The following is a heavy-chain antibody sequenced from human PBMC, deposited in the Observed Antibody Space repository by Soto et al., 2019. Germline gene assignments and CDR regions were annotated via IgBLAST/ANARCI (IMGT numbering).Heavy chain of an antibody. CDR3: AGWAATAMARGGFDY. D-gene: IGHD3-10*01. CDR1: VGSISSSSYY. Sequence: SETLSLTCTDSVGSISSSSYYLGWVRQPPGKGLEWIGSIYYSGSTYYNPSLKSRVTISVDTSKNQFSLKLSSVTAADTAVYYCAGWAATAMARGGFDYWGQGNLVT. J-gene: IGHJ4*02. V-gene: IGHV4-39*01. CDR2: IYYSGST.